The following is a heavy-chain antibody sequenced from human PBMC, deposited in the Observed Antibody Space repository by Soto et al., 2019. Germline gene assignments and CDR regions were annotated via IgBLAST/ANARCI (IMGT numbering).Heavy chain of an antibody. D-gene: IGHD4-4*01. V-gene: IGHV3-30*18. Sequence: GGSLRLSCTASGFTFTKFGMHWVRQAPGKELEWVAVFSSDGGTRYYADSMKGRFTISRDNSKNTLFLQMNSLRVEDTATYYCAKAGDDYNSFFDYWGQGILVTVSS. CDR3: AKAGDDYNSFFDY. J-gene: IGHJ4*02. CDR2: FSSDGGTR. CDR1: GFTFTKFG.